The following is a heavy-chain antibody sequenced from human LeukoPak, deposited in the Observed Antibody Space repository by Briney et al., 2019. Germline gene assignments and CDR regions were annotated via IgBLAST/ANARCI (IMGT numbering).Heavy chain of an antibody. V-gene: IGHV1-3*01. CDR3: ARVGGSYYYFDY. CDR1: GYTFTSYA. CDR2: INAGNGNT. J-gene: IGHJ4*02. Sequence: GASVKVSCKASGYTFTSYAMHWVRQAPGQRLEWMGWINAGNGNTKYSQKFQGRVTITRDTSASTAYMEQSSLRSEDTAVYYCARVGGSYYYFDYWGQGTLVTVSS. D-gene: IGHD1-26*01.